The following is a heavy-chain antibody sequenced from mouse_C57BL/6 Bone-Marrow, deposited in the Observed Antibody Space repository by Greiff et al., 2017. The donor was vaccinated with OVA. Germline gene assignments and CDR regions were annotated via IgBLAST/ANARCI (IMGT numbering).Heavy chain of an antibody. Sequence: EVMLVESGGDLVKPGGSLKLSCAASGFTFSSYGMSWVRQTPDKRLEWVATISSGGSYTYYPDSVKGRFTISRDNAKNTLYLQMSSLKSEDTAMYYCARQGTGTAWFAYWGQGTLVTVSA. CDR1: GFTFSSYG. CDR3: ARQGTGTAWFAY. J-gene: IGHJ3*01. V-gene: IGHV5-6*01. D-gene: IGHD4-1*01. CDR2: ISSGGSYT.